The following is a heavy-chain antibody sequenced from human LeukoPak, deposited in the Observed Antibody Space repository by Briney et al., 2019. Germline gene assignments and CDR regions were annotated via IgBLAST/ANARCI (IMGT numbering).Heavy chain of an antibody. Sequence: SETLSLTCAVYGGSFSGYYWSWIRQPPGKGLEWIGEINHSGSTNYNPSPKSRVTISVDTSKNQFSLKLSSVTAADTAVYYCARASSGSYRGSAFDYWGQGTLVTVSS. J-gene: IGHJ4*02. V-gene: IGHV4-34*01. D-gene: IGHD1-26*01. CDR3: ARASSGSYRGSAFDY. CDR1: GGSFSGYY. CDR2: INHSGST.